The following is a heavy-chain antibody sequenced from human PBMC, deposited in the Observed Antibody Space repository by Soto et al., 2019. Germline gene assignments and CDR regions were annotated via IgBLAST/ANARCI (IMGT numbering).Heavy chain of an antibody. CDR1: GDSVSSNSAA. Sequence: SQTLSLTCAISGDSVSSNSAAWNWIRQSPSRGLEWLGRTYYRSKWYNDYAVSVKSRITINADTSKNQFSLQLNSVTPEDTAVYYCARDNPLGVRGEGGHIDFWGQGTLVTVSS. J-gene: IGHJ4*02. CDR3: ARDNPLGVRGEGGHIDF. D-gene: IGHD2-21*01. V-gene: IGHV6-1*01. CDR2: TYYRSKWYN.